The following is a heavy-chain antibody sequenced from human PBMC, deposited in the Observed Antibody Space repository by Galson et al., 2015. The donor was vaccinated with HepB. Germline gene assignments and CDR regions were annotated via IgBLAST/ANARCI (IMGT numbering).Heavy chain of an antibody. CDR3: ARDIKIRTEMATIAFDY. Sequence: SVKVSCKASGGTFSSYAISWVRQAPGQGLEWMGGIIPIFGTANYAQKFQGRVTITADESTSTAYMELSSLRSEDTAVDYCARDIKIRTEMATIAFDYWGQGTLVTVSS. CDR1: GGTFSSYA. CDR2: IIPIFGTA. J-gene: IGHJ4*02. D-gene: IGHD5-24*01. V-gene: IGHV1-69*13.